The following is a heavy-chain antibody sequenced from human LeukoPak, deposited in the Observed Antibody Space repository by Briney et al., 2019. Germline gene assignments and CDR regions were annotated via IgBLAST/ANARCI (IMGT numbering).Heavy chain of an antibody. D-gene: IGHD1-26*01. V-gene: IGHV3-23*01. J-gene: IGHJ4*02. Sequence: GGSLRLSCRTSGFKFGDHAMTWVRQAPGKGLEWVSIISGSGERTYYADSVRGRFTVSRDNSKNTLYLQMKSLRAEDTAVYYCVSQSYSGSDNFYFHYWGQGTLVAVSS. CDR1: GFKFGDHA. CDR3: VSQSYSGSDNFYFHY. CDR2: ISGSGERT.